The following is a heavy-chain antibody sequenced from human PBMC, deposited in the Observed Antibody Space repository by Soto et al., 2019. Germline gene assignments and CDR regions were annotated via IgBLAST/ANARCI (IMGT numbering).Heavy chain of an antibody. V-gene: IGHV3-33*01. CDR1: GFTFSSYG. Sequence: GGSLRLSCAASGFTFSSYGMHWVRQAPGKGLEWVAVIWYDGSNKYYADSVKGRFTISRDNSKNTLYLQMNSLRAEDTAVYYCARAAVLLRYFDWSEEPYGMDVWGQGTTVTVSS. CDR3: ARAAVLLRYFDWSEEPYGMDV. J-gene: IGHJ6*02. D-gene: IGHD3-9*01. CDR2: IWYDGSNK.